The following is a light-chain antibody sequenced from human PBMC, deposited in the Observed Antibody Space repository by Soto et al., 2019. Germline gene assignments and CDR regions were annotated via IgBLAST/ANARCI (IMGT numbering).Light chain of an antibody. Sequence: QSVLTQPASVSGSPGQSITISCTGTSSDIGSYNLVSWYQQHPGKAPKLMIYEGSKRPSGVSNRFSGSKSGNTASLTVSGLQAEDEADYYCCSYAGSRNPLFGGGTKLTVL. V-gene: IGLV2-23*01. CDR1: SSDIGSYNL. J-gene: IGLJ2*01. CDR2: EGS. CDR3: CSYAGSRNPL.